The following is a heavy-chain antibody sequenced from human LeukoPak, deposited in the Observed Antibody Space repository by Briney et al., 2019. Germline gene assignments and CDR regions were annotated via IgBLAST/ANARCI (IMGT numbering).Heavy chain of an antibody. CDR1: GGTFSSYA. D-gene: IGHD2-15*01. Sequence: GSSVKVSCKASGGTFSSYAISWVRQAPGQGLEWMGGIIPIFGIANYAQKFQGRVTITADKSTSTAYMELSSLRSEDTAVYYCARVNCSGGSCYDYYYGMDVWGQGTTVTVSS. J-gene: IGHJ6*02. CDR3: ARVNCSGGSCYDYYYGMDV. CDR2: IIPIFGIA. V-gene: IGHV1-69*17.